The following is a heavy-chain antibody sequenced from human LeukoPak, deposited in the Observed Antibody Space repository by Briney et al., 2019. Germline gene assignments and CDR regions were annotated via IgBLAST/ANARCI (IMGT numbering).Heavy chain of an antibody. CDR2: IYWDHDK. J-gene: IGHJ5*02. Sequence: SGPTLVSPTQTLTLTCTFSGFSLRTHGVGGGWSGQPPGKALEWVALIYWDHDKRYSPSLKRRITIPTDTSKHPVVLTTTNIDPFDTATYHSAPRPYCTSMSCYARGDGPRFDPCGQGTLVTVSS. D-gene: IGHD2-2*01. CDR1: GFSLRTHGVG. CDR3: APRPYCTSMSCYARGDGPRFDP. V-gene: IGHV2-5*02.